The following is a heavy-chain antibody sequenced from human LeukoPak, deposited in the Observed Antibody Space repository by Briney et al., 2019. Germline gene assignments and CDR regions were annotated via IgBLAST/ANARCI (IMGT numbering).Heavy chain of an antibody. V-gene: IGHV4-34*01. CDR3: ARGRLVRGFDY. D-gene: IGHD6-6*01. CDR1: GFTFSSYG. J-gene: IGHJ4*02. Sequence: GSLRLSCAASGFTFSSYGMTWVRQPPGKGLEWIGEINHSGSTNYNPSLKSRVTISVDTSKNQFSLKLSSVTAADTAVYYCARGRLVRGFDYWGQGTLVTVSS. CDR2: INHSGST.